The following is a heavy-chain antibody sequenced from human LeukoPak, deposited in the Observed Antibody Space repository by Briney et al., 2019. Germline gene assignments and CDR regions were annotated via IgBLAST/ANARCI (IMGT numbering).Heavy chain of an antibody. J-gene: IGHJ4*02. D-gene: IGHD4-17*01. CDR2: INHSGST. CDR3: ARGGGVTTFVPDY. V-gene: IGHV4-39*07. CDR1: GGSISSSSYY. Sequence: SETLSLTCTVSGGSISSSSYYWGWIRQPPGKGLEWIGEINHSGSTNYNPSLKSRVTISVDTSKNQFSLKLSSVTAADTAVYYCARGGGVTTFVPDYWGQGTLVTVSS.